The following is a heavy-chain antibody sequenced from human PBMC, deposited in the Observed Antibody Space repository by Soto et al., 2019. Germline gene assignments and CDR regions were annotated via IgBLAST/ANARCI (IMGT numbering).Heavy chain of an antibody. CDR2: INPNSGGT. V-gene: IGHV1-2*04. J-gene: IGHJ4*02. Sequence: ASVKVSCKASGYTFTGYYMHWVRQAPGQGLEWMGWINPNSGGTNYAQKFQGWVTMTRDTSISTAYMELSRLRSDDTAVYYCARMSYPSHGSPIPQPGIAAAGPFDYWGQGTLVTASS. CDR1: GYTFTGYY. CDR3: ARMSYPSHGSPIPQPGIAAAGPFDY. D-gene: IGHD6-13*01.